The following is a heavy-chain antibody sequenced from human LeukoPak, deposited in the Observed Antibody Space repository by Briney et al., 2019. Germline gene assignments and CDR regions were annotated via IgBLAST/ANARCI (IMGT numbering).Heavy chain of an antibody. D-gene: IGHD1-26*01. CDR1: GCTFSSYA. J-gene: IGHJ3*02. CDR2: IIPIFGTA. CDR3: ARDSGDSTVGGAFDI. V-gene: IGHV1-69*05. Sequence: SVKVSCKASGCTFSSYAISWVRQAPGQGLEWMGGIIPIFGTANYAQKFQGRVTITTDESTSTAYMELSSLRSEETAVYYGARDSGDSTVGGAFDIWGQGTMVTVSS.